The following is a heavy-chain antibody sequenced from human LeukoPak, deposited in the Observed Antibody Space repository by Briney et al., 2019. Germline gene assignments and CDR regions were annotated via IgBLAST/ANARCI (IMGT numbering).Heavy chain of an antibody. D-gene: IGHD3-3*01. J-gene: IGHJ4*02. Sequence: PSETLSLTCAVYGGSFSGYYWSWIRQPPGKGLEWIGEINHSGSTNYNPSLKSRVTISVDTSKNQFSLKLSSVTAADTAVYYCARTGITIFGVDIGVDYWGQGTLVTVSS. CDR2: INHSGST. V-gene: IGHV4-34*01. CDR3: ARTGITIFGVDIGVDY. CDR1: GGSFSGYY.